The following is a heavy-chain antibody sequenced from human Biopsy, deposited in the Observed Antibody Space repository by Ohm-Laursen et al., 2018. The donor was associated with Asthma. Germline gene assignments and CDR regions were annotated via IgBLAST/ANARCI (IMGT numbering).Heavy chain of an antibody. CDR3: ARRITIFGVVQKDHGMDA. V-gene: IGHV4-39*01. CDR2: ISYGGKT. Sequence: TLSLTCTVSGGSMTPTSHYWDWIRQATGKGLEWIGYISYGGKTSYNPSLKNRVTISRDTSKNQLSLRLPSVTAADTAVYFCARRITIFGVVQKDHGMDAWGQGTTVIVSS. D-gene: IGHD3-3*01. J-gene: IGHJ6*02. CDR1: GGSMTPTSHY.